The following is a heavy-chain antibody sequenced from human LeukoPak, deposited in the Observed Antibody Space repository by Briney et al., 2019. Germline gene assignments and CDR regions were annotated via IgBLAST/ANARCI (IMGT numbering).Heavy chain of an antibody. Sequence: PGGSLRLSCAASGFTFSSYAMSWVRQAPGKGLEWVSYISSSSSTIYYADSVKGRSTISRDNAKNSLYLQMNSLRDEDTAVYYCASRRDGYSHDAFDIWGQGTMVTVSS. J-gene: IGHJ3*02. CDR3: ASRRDGYSHDAFDI. V-gene: IGHV3-48*02. CDR1: GFTFSSYA. D-gene: IGHD5-24*01. CDR2: ISSSSSTI.